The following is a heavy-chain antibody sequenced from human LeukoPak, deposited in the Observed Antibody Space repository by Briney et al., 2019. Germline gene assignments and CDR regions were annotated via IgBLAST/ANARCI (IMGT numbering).Heavy chain of an antibody. CDR1: GFTFSSYS. V-gene: IGHV3-21*04. J-gene: IGHJ5*02. Sequence: GGSLRLSCAASGFTFSSYSMNWVRQAPGKGLEWVSSISSSSSYIYYADSVKGRFTISRDNAKNSLYLQMNSLRAEDTAVYYCARCGSGGSCYSFDWFDPWGQGTLVTVSS. CDR3: ARCGSGGSCYSFDWFDP. CDR2: ISSSSSYI. D-gene: IGHD2-15*01.